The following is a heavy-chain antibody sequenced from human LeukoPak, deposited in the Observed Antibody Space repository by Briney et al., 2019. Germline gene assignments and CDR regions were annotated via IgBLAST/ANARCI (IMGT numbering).Heavy chain of an antibody. J-gene: IGHJ4*02. V-gene: IGHV4-59*08. CDR1: GASISDSY. CDR2: IYYTGDN. CDR3: ARSSEYCSSTSCYLMG. D-gene: IGHD2-2*01. Sequence: SETLSLTCSVSGASISDSYWTWIRQPPGKTLEWIGYIYYTGDNDYNPSLKSRVTMSVDTSKSHLSLKLTSVTAADTAVYYCARSSEYCSSTSCYLMGWGQGTLVTVSS.